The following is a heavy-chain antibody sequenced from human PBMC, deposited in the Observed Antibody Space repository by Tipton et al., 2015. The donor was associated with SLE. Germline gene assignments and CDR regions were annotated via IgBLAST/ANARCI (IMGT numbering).Heavy chain of an antibody. Sequence: SLRLSCAASGFTFSSFWMSWVRQTPGKGLEWVANIKQDGSEKYYADSVKGRFTISRDNSKNTLYLQMNSLRAEDTAVYYCAKDMVATILGPFDYWGQGTLVTVSS. CDR2: IKQDGSEK. V-gene: IGHV3-7*01. J-gene: IGHJ4*02. CDR1: GFTFSSFW. CDR3: AKDMVATILGPFDY. D-gene: IGHD5-12*01.